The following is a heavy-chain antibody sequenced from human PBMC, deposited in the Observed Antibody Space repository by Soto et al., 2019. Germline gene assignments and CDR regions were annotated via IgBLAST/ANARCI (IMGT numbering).Heavy chain of an antibody. V-gene: IGHV3-30*18. J-gene: IGHJ4*02. CDR1: GFTFNSFG. Sequence: QVQLVESGGGVVQPGTSLRLSCAASGFTFNSFGIHWVRQAPGKGLVWVAVITYDGKNKYYADSVKGRFTISRDNSRDTLYLQMNSLTAEDTAMYYCAKDKGAFGGVLVFAFASWGQGSLVTVSS. CDR2: ITYDGKNK. D-gene: IGHD3-16*02. CDR3: AKDKGAFGGVLVFAFAS.